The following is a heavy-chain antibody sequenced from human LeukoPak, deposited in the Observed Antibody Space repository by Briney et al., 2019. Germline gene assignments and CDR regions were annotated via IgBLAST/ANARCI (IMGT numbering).Heavy chain of an antibody. CDR3: AREYSSSSSFDY. D-gene: IGHD6-6*01. J-gene: IGHJ4*02. CDR2: INPNSGGT. CDR1: GYTFTGYY. V-gene: IGHV1-2*02. Sequence: ASVKVSCKASGYTFTGYYMHWVRQAPGQGLEWMGWINPNSGGTNYAQKFQGRVTMTRDTSISTAYMELSGLSSDDTAVYYCAREYSSSSSFDYWGQGTLVTVSS.